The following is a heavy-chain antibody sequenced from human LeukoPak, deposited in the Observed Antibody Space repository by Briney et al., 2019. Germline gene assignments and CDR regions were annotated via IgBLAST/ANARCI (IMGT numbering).Heavy chain of an antibody. CDR2: IYYSGST. Sequence: SETLSLTCTVSGGSISGYYWSWIRQPPGKGLEWIGYIYYSGSTNYNPSLKSRVTISVDTSKNQFSLKLSSVTAADTAVYYCARGGPWFDPWGQGTLVTVSS. J-gene: IGHJ5*02. CDR3: ARGGPWFDP. V-gene: IGHV4-59*12. CDR1: GGSISGYY.